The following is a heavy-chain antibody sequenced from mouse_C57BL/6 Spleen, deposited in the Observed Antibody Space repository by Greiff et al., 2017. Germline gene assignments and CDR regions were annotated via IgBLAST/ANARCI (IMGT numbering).Heavy chain of an antibody. CDR3: ARHAQNAMDY. V-gene: IGHV5-12*01. CDR1: GFTFSDYY. CDR2: ISNGGGST. J-gene: IGHJ4*01. Sequence: EVQVVESGGGLVQPGGSLKLSCAASGFTFSDYYMYWVRQTPEQRLEWVAYISNGGGSTYYPDTVQGRCTISRDNAKNTLYLQMSRLKSEDTAMYYCARHAQNAMDYWGQGTSVTVSS.